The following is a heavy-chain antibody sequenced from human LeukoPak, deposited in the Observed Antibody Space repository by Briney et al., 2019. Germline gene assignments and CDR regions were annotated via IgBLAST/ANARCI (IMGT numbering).Heavy chain of an antibody. CDR2: INTHGSST. Sequence: GGSLRLSCAAPGFAFSNYWVHWVRQAPGKGLVWVARINTHGSSTNYADSVKGRFTISGDNAKNTLYLQMTSLSAEDTAVYYALAGYYYYYMDVWGKGTTVTVS. V-gene: IGHV3-74*01. J-gene: IGHJ6*03. CDR1: GFAFSNYW. CDR3: LAGYYYYYMDV. D-gene: IGHD6-13*01.